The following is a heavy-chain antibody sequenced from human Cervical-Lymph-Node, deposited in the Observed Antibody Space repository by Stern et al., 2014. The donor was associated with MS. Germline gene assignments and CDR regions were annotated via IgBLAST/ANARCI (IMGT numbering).Heavy chain of an antibody. D-gene: IGHD4-17*01. CDR1: GYSFTANW. CDR3: ARDYGDYAFDY. V-gene: IGHV5-51*01. J-gene: IGHJ4*02. CDR2: IYPGDSDT. Sequence: VQLGQSGAEVKKPGESLKISCKGSGYSFTANWIAWGRQMPGKGLEWMGIIYPGDSDTRYSPSFQGQFTISADKSISTAYLQWSSLKASDTAMYYCARDYGDYAFDYWGQGTLVTVSS.